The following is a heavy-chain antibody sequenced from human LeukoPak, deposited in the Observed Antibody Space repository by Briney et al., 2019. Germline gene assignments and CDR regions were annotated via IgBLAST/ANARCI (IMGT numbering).Heavy chain of an antibody. CDR3: ARHLRIAAEYYYYMDV. D-gene: IGHD6-6*01. Sequence: PSETLSLTCTVSGGSISSYYWSWIRQPPGKGLEWIGYIYTSGSTNYNPSLKSRVTISVDTSKNQFSLKLSSVTAADTAVYYCARHLRIAAEYYYYMDVWGKGTTVTVSS. CDR2: IYTSGST. CDR1: GGSISSYY. V-gene: IGHV4-4*09. J-gene: IGHJ6*03.